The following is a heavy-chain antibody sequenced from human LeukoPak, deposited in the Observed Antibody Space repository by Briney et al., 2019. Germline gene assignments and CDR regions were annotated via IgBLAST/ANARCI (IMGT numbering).Heavy chain of an antibody. V-gene: IGHV3-74*01. Sequence: GGSLRLSCSAPGFTFSNYAMHWVRQVPGKGLVWVSRITGDGSSTTYADSVKGRFIIPRDNAKNTVFLQMISLRAEDTAVYYCARDTGWYFDLWGRGTLVTVSS. J-gene: IGHJ2*01. CDR2: ITGDGSST. CDR3: ARDTGWYFDL. D-gene: IGHD4-17*01. CDR1: GFTFSNYA.